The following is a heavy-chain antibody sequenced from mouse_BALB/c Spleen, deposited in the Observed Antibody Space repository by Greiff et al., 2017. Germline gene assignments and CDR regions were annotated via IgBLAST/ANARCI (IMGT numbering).Heavy chain of an antibody. Sequence: QVQLKQPGAELVRPGASVKLSCKASGYTFTSYWINWVKQRPGQGLEWIGNIYPSDSYTNYNQKFKDKATLTVDKSSSTAYMQLSSPTSEDSAVYYCTRDYGSSSFAYWGQGTLVTVSA. J-gene: IGHJ3*01. CDR3: TRDYGSSSFAY. V-gene: IGHV1-69*02. D-gene: IGHD1-1*01. CDR1: GYTFTSYW. CDR2: IYPSDSYT.